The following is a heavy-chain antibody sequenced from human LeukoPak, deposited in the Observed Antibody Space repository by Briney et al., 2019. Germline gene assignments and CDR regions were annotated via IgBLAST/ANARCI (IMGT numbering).Heavy chain of an antibody. Sequence: GGSLRLSCTASGFSFSSYSMNWVRQAPGRGREGVSYISSSSSTIYYADSVKGRFTISRDNAKNSLYLQMDSLRAEDTAVYYCARGVGATDIDYWGQGTLVTVSS. CDR2: ISSSSSTI. J-gene: IGHJ4*02. CDR1: GFSFSSYS. V-gene: IGHV3-48*01. D-gene: IGHD1-26*01. CDR3: ARGVGATDIDY.